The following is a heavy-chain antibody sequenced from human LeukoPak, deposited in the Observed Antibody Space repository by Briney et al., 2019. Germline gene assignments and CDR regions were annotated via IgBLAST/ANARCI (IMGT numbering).Heavy chain of an antibody. CDR2: ISAYNGNT. CDR3: ARSWLVVAGGNGAFDI. V-gene: IGHV1-18*01. D-gene: IGHD3-22*01. J-gene: IGHJ3*02. Sequence: ASVKVSCKASGYTFTSYGISWVRQAPGQGLEWMGWISAYNGNTNYAQKLQGRVTMTTDTSTSTAYMELRSLRSDDTAVYYCARSWLVVAGGNGAFDIWGQGTMVTVSS. CDR1: GYTFTSYG.